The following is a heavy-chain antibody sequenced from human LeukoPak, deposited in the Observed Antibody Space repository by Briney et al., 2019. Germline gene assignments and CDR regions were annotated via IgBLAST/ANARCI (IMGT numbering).Heavy chain of an antibody. CDR3: ARGRAAGVTNFDY. D-gene: IGHD6-13*01. CDR1: GFTFSSYD. CDR2: ISGSGGST. V-gene: IGHV3-23*01. J-gene: IGHJ4*02. Sequence: GGSLRLSCAASGFTFSSYDMNWVRQAPGKGLEGVSVISGSGGSTYHADSVKGRFTISRDNSKNTLYLQMNSLRAEDTAVYYCARGRAAGVTNFDYWGQGTLVTVSS.